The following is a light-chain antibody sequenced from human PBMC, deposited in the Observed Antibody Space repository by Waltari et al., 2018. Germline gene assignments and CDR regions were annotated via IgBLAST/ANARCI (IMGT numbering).Light chain of an antibody. V-gene: IGLV2-8*01. CDR3: SSYSGSNNLGV. CDR2: EVN. J-gene: IGLJ2*01. CDR1: SSDVGGYNY. Sequence: QSALTQPPSASGSPGQSVTISCTGTSSDVGGYNYVSWYQQHPGKAPKLIISEVNKRPAGVAVGFSGSKSGNTAARAVSGLQADDEADYYCSSYSGSNNLGVFGGGTKLTVL.